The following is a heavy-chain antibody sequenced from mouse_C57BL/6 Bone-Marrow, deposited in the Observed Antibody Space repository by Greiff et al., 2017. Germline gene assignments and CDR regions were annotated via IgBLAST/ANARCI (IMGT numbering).Heavy chain of an antibody. CDR3: AREGAYYSNYDY. CDR1: GYSITSGYY. Sequence: ESGPGLVKPSQSLSLTCSVTGYSITSGYYWNWIRQFPGNKLEWLGYISYDGSNNYNPSLKNRISITRDTSKYQFFLKLNSVTTEDTATYYRAREGAYYSNYDYWGQGTTLTVSS. V-gene: IGHV3-6*01. CDR2: ISYDGSN. J-gene: IGHJ2*01. D-gene: IGHD2-5*01.